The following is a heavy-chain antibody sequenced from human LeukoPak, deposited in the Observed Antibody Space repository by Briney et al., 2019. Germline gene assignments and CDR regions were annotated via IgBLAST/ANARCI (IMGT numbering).Heavy chain of an antibody. Sequence: GGSLRLSCTASGFTFGDYAMSWFRQAPSKGLEWVAVISYDGSNKYYADSVKGRFTISRDNSKNTLYLQMNSLRAEDTAVYYCARDLVVAAHYGMDVWGQGTTVTVSS. J-gene: IGHJ6*02. V-gene: IGHV3-30-3*01. D-gene: IGHD2-15*01. CDR2: ISYDGSNK. CDR3: ARDLVVAAHYGMDV. CDR1: GFTFGDYA.